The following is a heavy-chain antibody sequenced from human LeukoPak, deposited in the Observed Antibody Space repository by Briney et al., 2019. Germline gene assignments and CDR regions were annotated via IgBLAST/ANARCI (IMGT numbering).Heavy chain of an antibody. J-gene: IGHJ3*02. CDR3: ARDGDCSGGSCYSGGAFDI. D-gene: IGHD2-15*01. CDR2: INHSGST. Sequence: SETLSLTCAVYGGSFSGYYWSWIRQPPGKGLEWIGEINHSGSTNYNPSLKSRVTISVDTSKNQFSLKLSSVTAADTAVYYCARDGDCSGGSCYSGGAFDIWGQGTMVTVSS. CDR1: GGSFSGYY. V-gene: IGHV4-34*01.